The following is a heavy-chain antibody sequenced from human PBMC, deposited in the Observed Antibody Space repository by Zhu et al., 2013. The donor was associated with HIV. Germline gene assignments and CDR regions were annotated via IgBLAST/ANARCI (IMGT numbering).Heavy chain of an antibody. Sequence: QVQLVQSGAEVKKPGASVKVSCKASGYMFSDYYIHWVRQAPGQGLEWVGWINPKNGDTNFAQNFQGRITMARDTSINTIYMDLSSLKSDDTALYYCARDSSPYYGLSVVHLPHGFDMWAKGQLSPSLQ. D-gene: IGHD3-16*01. J-gene: IGHJ3*02. CDR2: INPKNGDT. V-gene: IGHV1-2*02. CDR1: GYMFSDYY. CDR3: ARDSSPYYGLSVVHLPHGFDM.